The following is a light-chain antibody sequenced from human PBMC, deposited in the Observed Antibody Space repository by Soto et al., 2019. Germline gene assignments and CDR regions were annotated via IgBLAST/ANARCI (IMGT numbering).Light chain of an antibody. CDR2: TAS. CDR1: QGIRSD. V-gene: IGKV1-17*01. Sequence: DIQMTQSPSSLSASVGDRVTITCRASQGIRSDLAWYQQKPGSAPKRLIFTASSWQSGVPSRFGGSGSGTEFTLTVSSLQPEDFAPYCCLQLCSYPLTFGGGTKLEI. CDR3: LQLCSYPLT. J-gene: IGKJ4*01.